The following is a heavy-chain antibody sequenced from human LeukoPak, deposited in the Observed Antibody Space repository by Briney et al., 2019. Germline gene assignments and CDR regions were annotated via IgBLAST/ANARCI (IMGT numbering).Heavy chain of an antibody. D-gene: IGHD5/OR15-5a*01. CDR2: ISSSGSHI. V-gene: IGHV3-21*01. CDR3: AKIGVSGHWYFDL. Sequence: GGSLRLSRTASESTFSSLPMSWVRQAPGRGLEWISSISSSGSHIYYADSLKGRFTVSRDNAKNSLYVQMNSLRAEDTAVYYCAKIGVSGHWYFDLWGRGTLVTVSS. CDR1: ESTFSSLP. J-gene: IGHJ2*01.